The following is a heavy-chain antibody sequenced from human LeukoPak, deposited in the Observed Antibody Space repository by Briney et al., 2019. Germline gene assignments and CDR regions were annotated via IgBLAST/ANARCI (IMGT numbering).Heavy chain of an antibody. Sequence: ASVKVSCKASGCTFTGFYLHWVRQAPGHGLEWMGWINPNSGGTNYAQKFQGRVTMTRDTSISTAYMELSRLRSDDTAVYYCARGTYCGGDCIGNWGQGTLVIVSS. CDR1: GCTFTGFY. J-gene: IGHJ4*02. D-gene: IGHD2-21*02. CDR3: ARGTYCGGDCIGN. V-gene: IGHV1-2*02. CDR2: INPNSGGT.